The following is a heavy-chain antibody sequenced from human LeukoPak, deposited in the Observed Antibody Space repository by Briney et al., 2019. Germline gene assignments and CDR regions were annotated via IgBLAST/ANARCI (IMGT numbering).Heavy chain of an antibody. CDR3: ARGGAVAADQDY. V-gene: IGHV3-15*01. Sequence: GGSLRLSCAASGFTFSNAWMSWVRQAPGKGLEWVGRIKSKTDGGTTDYAAPVKGRFTISRDDSKNTLYLQMNSLKTEDTAVYYCARGGAVAADQDYWSQGTLVTVSS. D-gene: IGHD6-19*01. CDR2: IKSKTDGGTT. CDR1: GFTFSNAW. J-gene: IGHJ4*02.